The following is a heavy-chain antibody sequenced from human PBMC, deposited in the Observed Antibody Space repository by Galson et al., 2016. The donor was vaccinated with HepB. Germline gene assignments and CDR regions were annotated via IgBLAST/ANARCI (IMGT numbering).Heavy chain of an antibody. D-gene: IGHD3-10*01. CDR3: AGRGWFGDWAPTEHYNYMDV. V-gene: IGHV4-31*03. Sequence: TLSLTCTVSGVSFSSGGYFWSWIRQHPGKGLEWIGYISHSGSTYYNPSLKSRVTISVDTSKKQYFLKLRSVTAADTAMYYCAGRGWFGDWAPTEHYNYMDVWGKGTTVIVSS. CDR2: ISHSGST. CDR1: GVSFSSGGYF. J-gene: IGHJ6*03.